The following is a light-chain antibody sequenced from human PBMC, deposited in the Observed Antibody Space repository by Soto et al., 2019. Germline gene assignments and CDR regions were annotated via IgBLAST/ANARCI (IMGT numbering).Light chain of an antibody. V-gene: IGKV1-9*01. CDR3: QQVDSYPRT. J-gene: IGKJ1*01. CDR2: ASS. Sequence: IQLTQSPSYLSASVGDRVTVTCRASQGIGTYLVWYQQKSGKAPTVLIYASSTLQTGVPSRFSGSGSGTDFSLTISSLHPEDVATYYCQQVDSYPRTFGQGTKVDIK. CDR1: QGIGTY.